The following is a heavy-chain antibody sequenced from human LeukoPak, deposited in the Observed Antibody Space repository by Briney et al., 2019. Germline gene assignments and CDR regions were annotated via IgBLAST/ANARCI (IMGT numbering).Heavy chain of an antibody. CDR1: GGSFTDYY. V-gene: IGHV4-34*01. CDR3: ARAGRGTSSRALDY. CDR2: INDSGST. Sequence: PSETLSLTCAISGGSFTDYYWSGLRQPPGKGLEWIGDINDSGSTNSSPSLTSRVVISLDTSKSQLSLKLSPVTAADTATYFCARAGRGTSSRALDYWGQGTLVTVSS. J-gene: IGHJ4*02. D-gene: IGHD1-1*01.